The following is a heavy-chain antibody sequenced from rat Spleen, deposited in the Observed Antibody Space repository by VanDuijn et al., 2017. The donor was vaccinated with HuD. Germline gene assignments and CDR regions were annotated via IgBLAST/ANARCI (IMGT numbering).Heavy chain of an antibody. CDR1: GITFTNYW. J-gene: IGHJ2*01. CDR3: ARHWGY. Sequence: EVQLVESGGGLVQPGGSLKLSCVASGITFTNYWMTWIRQAPGKGLEWIASISYDESSTYYRDSVKGRFTVSRDNTRDTLYLQMDNLRSEDTATYYCARHWGYWGQGVMVTVSS. V-gene: IGHV5-31*01. D-gene: IGHD4-6*01. CDR2: ISYDESST.